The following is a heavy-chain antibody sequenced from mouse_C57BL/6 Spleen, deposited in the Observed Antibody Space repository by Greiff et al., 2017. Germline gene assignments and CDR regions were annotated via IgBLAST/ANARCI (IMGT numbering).Heavy chain of an antibody. V-gene: IGHV1-18*01. CDR3: SKSCGSSWDYAIDY. CDR2: INPNNGGT. D-gene: IGHD1-1*01. CDR1: GYTFTDYN. Sequence: EVQLQQSGPELVKPGASVKIPCKASGYTFTDYNMDWVKQSHGKRLEWIGDINPNNGGTIYNQKFKGKATLTVDTSSRTAYMERRSLTSEDTAVYYCSKSCGSSWDYAIDYWGQGTSVTSSS. J-gene: IGHJ4*01.